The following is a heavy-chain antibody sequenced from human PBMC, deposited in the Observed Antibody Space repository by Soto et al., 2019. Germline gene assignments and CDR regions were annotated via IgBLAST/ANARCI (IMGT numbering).Heavy chain of an antibody. Sequence: QVQLVQSGAEVKKPGSSVKVSCKASGGTFSSYAISWVRQAPGQGLEWMGGIIPIFGAANYAQKFQGRVTITADESXXTAYMELSSLRSEDTAVYYCAGHVPAAGYYHGMDVWGQGTTVTVSS. CDR1: GGTFSSYA. CDR3: AGHVPAAGYYHGMDV. D-gene: IGHD2-2*01. J-gene: IGHJ6*02. CDR2: IIPIFGAA. V-gene: IGHV1-69*12.